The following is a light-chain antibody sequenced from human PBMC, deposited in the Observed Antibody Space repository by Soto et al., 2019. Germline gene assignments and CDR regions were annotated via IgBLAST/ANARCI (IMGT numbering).Light chain of an antibody. J-gene: IGKJ2*01. CDR3: QDYISYPHT. Sequence: GERVTITCRASQTTNTWWAWYQQKPGKAPNLLIYDASSLEGGVPSMFSASGSGTEFTLPISNRQLNEMATYFCQDYISYPHTF. CDR2: DAS. V-gene: IGKV1-5*01. CDR1: QTTNTW.